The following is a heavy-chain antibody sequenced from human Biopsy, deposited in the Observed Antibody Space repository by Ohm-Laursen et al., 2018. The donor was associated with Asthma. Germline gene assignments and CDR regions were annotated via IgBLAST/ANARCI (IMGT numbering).Heavy chain of an antibody. J-gene: IGHJ1*01. Sequence: SLRLSCTASGFTFGDYWMSWVRQAPGKGLEWVANIKHDGSEKNHVDSLKGRFTISRDNAKNSLYLQMNSLRAEDTAVYYCARTFHFWSPYHAEHFQHWGQGTLVTVSS. CDR1: GFTFGDYW. D-gene: IGHD3-3*02. CDR2: IKHDGSEK. CDR3: ARTFHFWSPYHAEHFQH. V-gene: IGHV3-7*01.